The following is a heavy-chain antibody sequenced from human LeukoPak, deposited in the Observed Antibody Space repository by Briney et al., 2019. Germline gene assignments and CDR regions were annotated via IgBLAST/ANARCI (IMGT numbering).Heavy chain of an antibody. J-gene: IGHJ4*02. V-gene: IGHV1-46*03. D-gene: IGHD2-21*01. Sequence: ASVKVSCKASGYTFTSYYMHWVRQAPGQGLEWMGIINPSGGSTSYAQKFQGRVTMTRDTSTSTVYMELSSLRSEDTAVYYCARDLFAYCGGDCYSPFDYWGPGTLVTVSS. CDR1: GYTFTSYY. CDR3: ARDLFAYCGGDCYSPFDY. CDR2: INPSGGST.